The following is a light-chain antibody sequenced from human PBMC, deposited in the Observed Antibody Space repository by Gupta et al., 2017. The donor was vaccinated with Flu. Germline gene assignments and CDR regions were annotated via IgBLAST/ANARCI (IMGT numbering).Light chain of an antibody. Sequence: SYVLTQPPSVSVAPGQTARITCGGNNIGSKTVHWYQQKPGQSPVLVVYDDSDRPSGIPDRFSGSKSGNTATLTISRVEAGDEDDFYCQVWDSGSDHKVFGGGTKLTVL. CDR1: NIGSKT. CDR2: DDS. V-gene: IGLV3-21*02. J-gene: IGLJ3*02. CDR3: QVWDSGSDHKV.